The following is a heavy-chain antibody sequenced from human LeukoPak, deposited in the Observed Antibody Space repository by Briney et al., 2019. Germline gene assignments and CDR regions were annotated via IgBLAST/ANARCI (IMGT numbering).Heavy chain of an antibody. CDR1: GFTFSSYG. D-gene: IGHD3-22*01. J-gene: IGHJ4*02. CDR2: ISYDGSNK. CDR3: AKDRRLSYYYDSSGYADY. V-gene: IGHV3-30*18. Sequence: GGSLRLSCAASGFTFSSYGMHWVRQAPGKGLGWVAVISYDGSNKYYADSVKGRFTISRDNSKNTLYLQMNSLRAEDTAVYYCAKDRRLSYYYDSSGYADYWGQGTLVTVSS.